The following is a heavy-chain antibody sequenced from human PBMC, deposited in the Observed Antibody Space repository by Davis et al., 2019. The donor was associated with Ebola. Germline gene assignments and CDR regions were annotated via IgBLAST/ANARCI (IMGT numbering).Heavy chain of an antibody. Sequence: ASVKVSCKASGYTFTSYAMHWVRQAPGQRLEWMGWISAYNGNTNYAQKLQGRVTMTTDTSTSTAYMELRSLRSDDTAVYYCAREGRAMVRSPYYYYGMDVWGQGTTVTISS. CDR2: ISAYNGNT. D-gene: IGHD3-10*01. V-gene: IGHV1-18*01. CDR3: AREGRAMVRSPYYYYGMDV. CDR1: GYTFTSYA. J-gene: IGHJ6*02.